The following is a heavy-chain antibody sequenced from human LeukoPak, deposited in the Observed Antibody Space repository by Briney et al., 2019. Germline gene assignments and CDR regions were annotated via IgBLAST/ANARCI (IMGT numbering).Heavy chain of an antibody. J-gene: IGHJ4*02. CDR2: ITTSGGST. Sequence: GGSLRLSCAASGFTFSSYAMSWVRQAPGEGLEWVSSITTSGGSTYYADSMKGRFTISRDNFKSTLFLQVNSLRAEDTAVYYCARGLAGFDFWGQGTLVTISS. CDR3: ARGLAGFDF. CDR1: GFTFSSYA. V-gene: IGHV3-23*01.